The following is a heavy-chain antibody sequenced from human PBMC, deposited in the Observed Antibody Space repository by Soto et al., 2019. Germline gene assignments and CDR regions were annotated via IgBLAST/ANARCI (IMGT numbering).Heavy chain of an antibody. CDR2: ISGGGDAT. V-gene: IGHV3-23*01. CDR1: GFTFSGYA. D-gene: IGHD3-10*01. Sequence: EVQLLDSGGGLVQPGGSLRLSCAASGFTFSGYALTWVRQAPGKGLEGVSAISGGGDATFYADYVKGRFTISRDNSKNTLYLQMNTLRAEDTAVYYCARKVSGSTGRPDLWYFDLWGRGTLVTVSS. J-gene: IGHJ2*01. CDR3: ARKVSGSTGRPDLWYFDL.